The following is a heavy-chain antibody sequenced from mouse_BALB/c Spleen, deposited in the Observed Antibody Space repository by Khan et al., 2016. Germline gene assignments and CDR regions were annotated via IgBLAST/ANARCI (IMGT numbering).Heavy chain of an antibody. V-gene: IGHV9-3*02. D-gene: IGHD2-13*01. CDR1: EYTFTNYG. CDR3: ARTGDYPYYAMDY. Sequence: QVQLQQSGPELKKPGETVKISCKASEYTFTNYGMNWVKQAPGKGLKWMGWINTNTGEPTYAEEFKGRFAFSLEASASTAYLQINNLKNEDSATXVCARTGDYPYYAMDYWGQGTPVTVSS. CDR2: INTNTGEP. J-gene: IGHJ4*01.